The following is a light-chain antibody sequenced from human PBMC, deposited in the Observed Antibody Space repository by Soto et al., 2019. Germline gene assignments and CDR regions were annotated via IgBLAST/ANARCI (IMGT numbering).Light chain of an antibody. J-gene: IGLJ1*01. Sequence: QSALTQPASVSGSPGQSITISCTGTSSDIGGYNYVSWYQQHPGKAPKLMIYDVSNRPSGVSRRFSGSKSGNTASLTISGLQAEDEAEYYCNSYLFISTPVCGFRTGTKLTVL. CDR3: NSYLFISTPVCG. CDR1: SSDIGGYNY. CDR2: DVS. V-gene: IGLV2-14*01.